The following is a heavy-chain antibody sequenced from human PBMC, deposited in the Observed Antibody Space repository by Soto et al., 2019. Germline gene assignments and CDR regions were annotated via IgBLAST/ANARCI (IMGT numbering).Heavy chain of an antibody. Sequence: ASVKVSCKASGYTFTSYGISWVRQAPGQGLEWMGWISAYNGNTNHAQKLQGRVTMTTDTSTSTAYMELRSLRSDDTAVYYCARDPGDYGDYDAAFDIWGQGTMVTVSS. CDR3: ARDPGDYGDYDAAFDI. V-gene: IGHV1-18*04. CDR1: GYTFTSYG. J-gene: IGHJ3*02. CDR2: ISAYNGNT. D-gene: IGHD4-17*01.